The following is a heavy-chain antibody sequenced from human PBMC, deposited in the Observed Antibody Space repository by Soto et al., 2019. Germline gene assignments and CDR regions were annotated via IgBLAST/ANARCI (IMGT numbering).Heavy chain of an antibody. J-gene: IGHJ5*02. CDR2: IYWDDDK. CDR1: GFSLSTGGVG. Sequence: QITFKESGPALVKPTQTLTLTCTFSGFSLSTGGVGVGWVRQPPGKALEWLAIIYWDDDKRYSPSLKSRLTITKGTAKHQLVLTMTNMDLVDTATYYCAYKAGGRYNWFDPWGQGTLVTLSS. CDR3: AYKAGGRYNWFDP. V-gene: IGHV2-5*02.